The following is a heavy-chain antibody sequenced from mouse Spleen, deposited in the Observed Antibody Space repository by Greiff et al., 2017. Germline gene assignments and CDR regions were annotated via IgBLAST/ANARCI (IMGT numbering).Heavy chain of an antibody. D-gene: IGHD2-4*01. J-gene: IGHJ4*01. CDR2: IYYSGTI. Sequence: ESGPGLVKPSQTVFLTCTVTGISITTGNYRWSWIRQFPGNKLEWIGYIYYSGTITYNPSLTSRTTITRDTPKNQFFLEMNSLTAEDTATYYCARIYYDYDGGAMDYWGQGTSVTVSS. CDR1: GISITTGNYR. CDR3: ARIYYDYDGGAMDY. V-gene: IGHV3-5*01.